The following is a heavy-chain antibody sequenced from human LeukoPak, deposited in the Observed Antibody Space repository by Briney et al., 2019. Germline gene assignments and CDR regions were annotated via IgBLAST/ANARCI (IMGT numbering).Heavy chain of an antibody. Sequence: SETLSLTCTVSGGSISSYYWSWIRQPPGKGLEWIGYIYYSGSTNYNPSLKSRVTISVDTSKNQFSLKLSSVTAADTAVYYCARRAVRPAHWFDPWGQGTLVTVSS. D-gene: IGHD4-17*01. V-gene: IGHV4-59*01. CDR1: GGSISSYY. CDR2: IYYSGST. CDR3: ARRAVRPAHWFDP. J-gene: IGHJ5*02.